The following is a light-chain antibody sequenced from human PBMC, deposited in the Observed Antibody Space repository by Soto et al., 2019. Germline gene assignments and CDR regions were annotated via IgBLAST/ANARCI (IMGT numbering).Light chain of an antibody. CDR1: NSDIGSNT. CDR3: AVWDDSLRGVV. V-gene: IGLV1-44*01. CDR2: SNN. J-gene: IGLJ2*01. Sequence: QSVLTQPPSASGTPGQRVIISCSGRNSDIGSNTVSWYQQLPGAAPRVLIYSNNQRYSGVPDRFAGSKSGTSASLAISGLQSEDEADYYCAVWDDSLRGVVFGGGTKLTVL.